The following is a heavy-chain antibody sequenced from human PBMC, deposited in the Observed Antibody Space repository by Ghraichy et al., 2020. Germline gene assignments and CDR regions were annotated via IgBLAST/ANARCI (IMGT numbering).Heavy chain of an antibody. CDR3: ARDMRLGELSLPVFDY. Sequence: GGSLRLSCEASGFTFSRYWMHWVRQVPGKGLVWVSHINSDGSSTNYADSVKGRFTISRDTAKNTLYLQMNSLRVEDAAVYYCARDMRLGELSLPVFDYWGQGTLVTVSS. V-gene: IGHV3-74*01. CDR1: GFTFSRYW. J-gene: IGHJ4*02. D-gene: IGHD3-16*02. CDR2: INSDGSST.